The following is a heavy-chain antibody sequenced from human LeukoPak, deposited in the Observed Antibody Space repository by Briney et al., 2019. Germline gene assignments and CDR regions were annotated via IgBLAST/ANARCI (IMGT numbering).Heavy chain of an antibody. CDR2: IYYSGST. D-gene: IGHD2-2*01. CDR3: ARDIVVVPAAGWFDP. J-gene: IGHJ5*02. Sequence: SQTLSLTCTVSGGSISSGDYYWSWIRQPPGKGLEWIGYIYYSGSTYYNPSLKSRVTISVDTSKNQFSLKLSSVTAADTAVYYCARDIVVVPAAGWFDPWGQGTLVTVSS. CDR1: GGSISSGDYY. V-gene: IGHV4-30-4*01.